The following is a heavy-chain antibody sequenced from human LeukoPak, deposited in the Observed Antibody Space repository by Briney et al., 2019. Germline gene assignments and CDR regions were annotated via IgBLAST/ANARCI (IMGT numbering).Heavy chain of an antibody. J-gene: IGHJ4*02. CDR1: GGTFSSYT. CDR2: IIPIFGTA. CDR3: ARGSDSSGWEFDY. D-gene: IGHD6-19*01. Sequence: GASVKVSCKASGGTFSSYTISWVRQAPGQGLEWMGGIIPIFGTANYAQKFQGRVTITTDESTSTAYMELSSLRSEDTAVYYCARGSDSSGWEFDYWGQGTLVTVSS. V-gene: IGHV1-69*05.